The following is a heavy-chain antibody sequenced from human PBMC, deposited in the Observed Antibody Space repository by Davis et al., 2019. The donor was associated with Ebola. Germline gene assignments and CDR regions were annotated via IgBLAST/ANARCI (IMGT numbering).Heavy chain of an antibody. CDR3: AKEWGYCSGGSCYTAKGPLWYFDL. V-gene: IGHV3-23*01. CDR1: GFTFSSYA. Sequence: PGGSLRLSCAASGFTFSSYAMSWVRQAPGKGLEWVSAISGSGGSTYYADSVKGRYTISRDNSKNTLYLQMNSLRAEDTAVYYCAKEWGYCSGGSCYTAKGPLWYFDLWGRGTLVTVSS. J-gene: IGHJ2*01. CDR2: ISGSGGST. D-gene: IGHD2-15*01.